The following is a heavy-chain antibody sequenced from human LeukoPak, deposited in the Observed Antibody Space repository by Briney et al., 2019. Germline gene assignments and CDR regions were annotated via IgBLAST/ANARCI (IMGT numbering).Heavy chain of an antibody. V-gene: IGHV3-23*01. CDR3: AKPASNNDAFDY. Sequence: GASLRLSCAASGFIFSSYAMSWVRQAPGKGLEWVSAISGSGGSTYYADSVKGRFTISRDNSKNTLYLQMNSLRAEDTAVYYCAKPASNNDAFDYWGQGTLVTVSS. CDR1: GFIFSSYA. CDR2: ISGSGGST. J-gene: IGHJ4*02. D-gene: IGHD1-1*01.